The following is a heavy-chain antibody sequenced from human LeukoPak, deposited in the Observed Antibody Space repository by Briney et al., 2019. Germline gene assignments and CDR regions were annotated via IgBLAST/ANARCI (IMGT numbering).Heavy chain of an antibody. Sequence: GGSRRLYCAATGFIFDCCGMRWVRQAPGEGPVRVAFIRNVGNDKYYADSVKGRFFISRDNSKNTLSLQMNSLRVEDTAVYYCAKDGDWAFDHWAQGTLVSVSS. V-gene: IGHV3-30*02. D-gene: IGHD2-21*02. CDR1: GFIFDCCG. CDR2: IRNVGNDK. CDR3: AKDGDWAFDH. J-gene: IGHJ4*02.